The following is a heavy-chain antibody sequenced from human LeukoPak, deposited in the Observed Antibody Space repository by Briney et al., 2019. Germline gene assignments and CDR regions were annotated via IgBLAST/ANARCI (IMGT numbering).Heavy chain of an antibody. Sequence: GGSLRLSCAASGFAFNSYTIKWVRQAPGKGLEWVSTLSGSGITTYYADSVKGRFTISRDNSKNTLYLQMNSLRAEDTAVYYCAKGIYSSGWSYFDYWGHGTLVTVSS. V-gene: IGHV3-23*01. CDR2: LSGSGITT. CDR1: GFAFNSYT. CDR3: AKGIYSSGWSYFDY. D-gene: IGHD6-19*01. J-gene: IGHJ4*01.